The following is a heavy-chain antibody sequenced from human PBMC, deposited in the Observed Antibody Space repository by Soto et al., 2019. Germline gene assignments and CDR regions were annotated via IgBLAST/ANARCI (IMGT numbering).Heavy chain of an antibody. CDR1: GGSISSSSYY. J-gene: IGHJ6*01. V-gene: IGHV4-39*01. Sequence: QLQLQESGPGLVKPSETLSLTCTVSGGSISSSSYYWGWIRQPPGKGLEWIGSIYYSGSTYYNPSLKSRVTISVDTSKNQFSLKLSSVTAADTAVYYCARHLTMTTVTPFHTRKYYYYGMDVW. CDR2: IYYSGST. D-gene: IGHD4-4*01. CDR3: ARHLTMTTVTPFHTRKYYYYGMDV.